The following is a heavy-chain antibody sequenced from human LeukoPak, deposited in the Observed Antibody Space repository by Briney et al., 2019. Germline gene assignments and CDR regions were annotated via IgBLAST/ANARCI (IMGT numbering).Heavy chain of an antibody. Sequence: SETLSLTCTVSGGSISSYYWSWIRQPPGKGLEWIGYIYYSGSTNYSPSLKSRVTISVDTSKNKFSLKLSSVTAADTAVYYCARARDDYGDGAERYFDYWGQGTLVTVSS. CDR3: ARARDDYGDGAERYFDY. V-gene: IGHV4-59*01. CDR2: IYYSGST. J-gene: IGHJ4*02. CDR1: GGSISSYY. D-gene: IGHD4-17*01.